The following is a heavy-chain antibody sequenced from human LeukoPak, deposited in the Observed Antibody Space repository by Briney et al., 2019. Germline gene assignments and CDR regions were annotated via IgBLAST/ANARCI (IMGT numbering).Heavy chain of an antibody. CDR1: GFTFSTYW. J-gene: IGHJ4*02. D-gene: IGHD6-19*01. Sequence: GGSLRLSCAASGFTFSTYWMNWVRQARGKGLEGVANIKQDGSEKYYVDSVKGRFTITRDNAKNSLYLHMNRLRAEDTAVYYCARGWQWLYDWGQGTLVTVSS. CDR2: IKQDGSEK. CDR3: ARGWQWLYD. V-gene: IGHV3-7*04.